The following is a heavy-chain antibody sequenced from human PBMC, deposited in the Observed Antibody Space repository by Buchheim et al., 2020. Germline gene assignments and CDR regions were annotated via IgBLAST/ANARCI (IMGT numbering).Heavy chain of an antibody. J-gene: IGHJ6*02. CDR2: INPDGSDT. Sequence: EERLVESGGGLGQPGGSLRLSCAASGFTFSSDWMHWVRQAPGKGLVCVSRINPDGSDTTYADSVKGRFTISRDNGRNTLYPQMNSLRGEDTAIYYCTRSANFFRGMDVWGQGTT. V-gene: IGHV3-74*01. D-gene: IGHD2-15*01. CDR3: TRSANFFRGMDV. CDR1: GFTFSSDW.